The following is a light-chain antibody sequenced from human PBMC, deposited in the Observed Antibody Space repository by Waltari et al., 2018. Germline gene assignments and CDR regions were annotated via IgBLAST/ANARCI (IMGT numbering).Light chain of an antibody. CDR1: QSISVW. V-gene: IGKV1-5*03. J-gene: IGKJ4*01. Sequence: DIQMTQSPSTLSASVGDRVTITCRASQSISVWLAWYQQKPGRAPKLLIFRASSLERGVPSRFSGSGSGTEFTLTISSLQPDDFATYYCQQYNSFSTTFGGGTKVESK. CDR3: QQYNSFSTT. CDR2: RAS.